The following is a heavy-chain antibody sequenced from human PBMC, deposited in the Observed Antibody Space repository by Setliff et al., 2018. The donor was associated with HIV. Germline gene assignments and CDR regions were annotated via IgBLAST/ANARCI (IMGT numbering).Heavy chain of an antibody. J-gene: IGHJ3*02. CDR3: ARGGGSPQRFALDI. Sequence: PSETLSLTCTVSGGSISSYYWSWIRQPAGKGLEWIGRIYTSGSTNYNPSLKSRVTMSVDTSKNQFSLKLSSVTAADTAVYYCARGGGSPQRFALDIWGQGTMVTVSS. D-gene: IGHD1-26*01. CDR2: IYTSGST. CDR1: GGSISSYY. V-gene: IGHV4-4*07.